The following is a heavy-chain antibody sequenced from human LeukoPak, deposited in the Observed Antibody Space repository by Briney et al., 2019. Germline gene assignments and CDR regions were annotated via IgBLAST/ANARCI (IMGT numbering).Heavy chain of an antibody. D-gene: IGHD2-2*02. Sequence: GESLKISCKGSGYSFTSYWIGWVRQMPGKGLEWMGIIYPGDSDTRYSPSFQGQVTISADKSISTAYLQWSSLKASDTAMYYCAGVNAAGVPAAIGHFSDPWGQGTQVTVSS. CDR1: GYSFTSYW. J-gene: IGHJ5*02. CDR3: AGVNAAGVPAAIGHFSDP. V-gene: IGHV5-51*01. CDR2: IYPGDSDT.